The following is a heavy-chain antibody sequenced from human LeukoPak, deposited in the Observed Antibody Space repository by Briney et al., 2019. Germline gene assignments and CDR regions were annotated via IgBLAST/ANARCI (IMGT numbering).Heavy chain of an antibody. CDR2: ISSSSSYT. D-gene: IGHD5-18*01. Sequence: GGSLRLSCVASGFTFRDYYMSWIRQAPGKGLEWVSYISSSSSYTNYADSVKGRFTISRDNAKNSLYLQMNSLRAEDTAVYYCAPGTYSYGYLFDYWGQGTLVTVSS. CDR1: GFTFRDYY. V-gene: IGHV3-11*06. J-gene: IGHJ4*02. CDR3: APGTYSYGYLFDY.